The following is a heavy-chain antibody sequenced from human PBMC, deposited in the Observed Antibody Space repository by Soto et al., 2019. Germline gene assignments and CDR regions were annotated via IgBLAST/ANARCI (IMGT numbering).Heavy chain of an antibody. CDR2: IKSKTDGGTT. CDR3: TTAATTVTPFDY. J-gene: IGHJ4*02. Sequence: PGGSLRLSCAASGFTFSDAWMSWVRQAPGKGLEWVGRIKSKTDGGTTDYAAPVKGRFTISRDDSKNTLYLQMNSLKTEDTAVYYCTTAATTVTPFDYWGQGTLVTVSS. D-gene: IGHD4-17*01. CDR1: GFTFSDAW. V-gene: IGHV3-15*01.